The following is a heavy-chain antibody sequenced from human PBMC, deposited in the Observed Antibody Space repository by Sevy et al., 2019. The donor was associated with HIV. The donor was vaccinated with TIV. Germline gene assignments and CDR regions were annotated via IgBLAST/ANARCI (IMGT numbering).Heavy chain of an antibody. V-gene: IGHV1-18*04. CDR3: ARSSWNGYYFFDY. J-gene: IGHJ4*02. CDR1: GYTFTSYG. CDR2: ISVYNGNT. Sequence: ASVKVSCKASGYTFTSYGITWVRQAPGQGLEWMGWISVYNGNTNYAQNLQGRVTVTTDTSTRTAYMERRSLGSDDTAVYYCARSSWNGYYFFDYWGQGTLVTVSS. D-gene: IGHD3-3*01.